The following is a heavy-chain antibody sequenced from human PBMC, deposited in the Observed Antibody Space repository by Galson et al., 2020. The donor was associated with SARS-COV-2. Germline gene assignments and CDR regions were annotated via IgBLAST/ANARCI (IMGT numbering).Heavy chain of an antibody. CDR3: ARGCSGGSCYSDYFDY. Sequence: SETLSLTCTVSAGSISSYSWSWIRQPPGKGLEWIGYIHYSGSTNYNPSLKSRVTISVDTSKNQFSLKLSSVTAADTAVYYCARGCSGGSCYSDYFDYWGQGTLVTVSS. J-gene: IGHJ4*02. D-gene: IGHD2-15*01. V-gene: IGHV4-59*01. CDR1: AGSISSYS. CDR2: IHYSGST.